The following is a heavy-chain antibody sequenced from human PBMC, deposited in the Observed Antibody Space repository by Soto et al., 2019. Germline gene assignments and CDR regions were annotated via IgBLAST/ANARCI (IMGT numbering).Heavy chain of an antibody. D-gene: IGHD3-10*01. CDR3: ARGYYYGSGRPTPGGMDV. CDR1: GYTFTNYD. J-gene: IGHJ6*02. V-gene: IGHV1-18*01. CDR2: ISTYTGNT. Sequence: QVHLVQSGAEVKKPGASVKVSCKASGYTFTNYDINWVRQAPGQGLEWMGWISTYTGNTNYAQKIQGRVTMTTDTSTSTAYMERRSLRSDDTAVYYCARGYYYGSGRPTPGGMDVWGQGTTVTVSS.